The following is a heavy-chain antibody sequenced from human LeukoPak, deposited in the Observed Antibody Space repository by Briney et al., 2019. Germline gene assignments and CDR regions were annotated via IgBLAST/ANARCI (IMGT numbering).Heavy chain of an antibody. Sequence: GGSLRLSCAASGFTFSSYAMHWVRQAPGKGLEWVAVISYDGSNKYYADSVKGRFTISRDNSKNTLYLQMNSLRAEDTAVYYCARDRRAAVSFDYWGQGPLATVSS. D-gene: IGHD6-13*01. J-gene: IGHJ4*02. CDR2: ISYDGSNK. CDR1: GFTFSSYA. V-gene: IGHV3-30-3*01. CDR3: ARDRRAAVSFDY.